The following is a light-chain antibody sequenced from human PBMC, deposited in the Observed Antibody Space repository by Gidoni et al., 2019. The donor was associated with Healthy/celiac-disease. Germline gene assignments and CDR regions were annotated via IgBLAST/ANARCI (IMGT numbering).Light chain of an antibody. V-gene: IGKV4-1*01. CDR1: QSVLYSSNNKNY. CDR2: WAS. Sequence: DIVMTQSPDSLAVSLGERATINCKSSQSVLYSSNNKNYLAWYQQKPGQPPKLLIYWASTRESGVPDRFSGSGSGTDFTLTISSLQAEDVAGYYCQQYYSNRLYTFGQGTKLEIK. CDR3: QQYYSNRLYT. J-gene: IGKJ2*01.